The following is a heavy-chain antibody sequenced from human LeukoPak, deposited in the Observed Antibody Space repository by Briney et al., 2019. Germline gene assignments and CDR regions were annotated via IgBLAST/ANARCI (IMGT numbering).Heavy chain of an antibody. Sequence: GGALTLSCAVSGFTFSSYGMHWVRQPPAKGLGWEGFIRYDGSNKYYADSVKGRFTISRDNSKNTLYLQMNGLRAEDTAVYYCAKVAGYRCSSTSCYYFDYWGQGTLVTVSS. D-gene: IGHD2-2*01. CDR3: AKVAGYRCSSTSCYYFDY. CDR1: GFTFSSYG. CDR2: IRYDGSNK. V-gene: IGHV3-30*02. J-gene: IGHJ4*02.